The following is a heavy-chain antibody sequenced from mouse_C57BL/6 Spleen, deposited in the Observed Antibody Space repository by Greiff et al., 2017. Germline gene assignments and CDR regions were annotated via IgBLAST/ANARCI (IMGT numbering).Heavy chain of an antibody. CDR2: IYPGSGST. V-gene: IGHV1-55*01. J-gene: IGHJ4*01. CDR3: ARGGDYYSNPLGY. Sequence: VQLQQPGAELVKPGASVKMSCKASGYTFTSYWITWVKQRPGQGLEWIGDIYPGSGSTNYNEKFKSKATLTVDTSSSTAYMQLSSLTSEDSAVYYCARGGDYYSNPLGYWGQGTSVTVSS. D-gene: IGHD2-5*01. CDR1: GYTFTSYW.